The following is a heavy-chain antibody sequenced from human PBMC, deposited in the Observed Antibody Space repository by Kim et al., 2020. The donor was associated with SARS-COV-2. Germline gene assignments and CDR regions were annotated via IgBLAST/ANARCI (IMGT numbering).Heavy chain of an antibody. CDR3: ARTRRMTMMDGMDV. V-gene: IGHV3-30*03. CDR2: ISYDGSNK. CDR1: GFSFSGYA. J-gene: IGHJ6*02. D-gene: IGHD3-22*01. Sequence: GGSLRLSCVASGFSFSGYAMHWVRQAPGKGLEWVAVISYDGSNKYYADSVKGRFIISRDNSKNTLYLQMNSLRIEDTAVYSCARTRRMTMMDGMDVWGQGTTVTVSS.